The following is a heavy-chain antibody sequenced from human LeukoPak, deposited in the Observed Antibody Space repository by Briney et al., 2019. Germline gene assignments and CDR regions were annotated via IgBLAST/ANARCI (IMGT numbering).Heavy chain of an antibody. D-gene: IGHD3-22*01. J-gene: IGHJ4*02. CDR1: GYTFTGYY. CDR3: ARGLSSGYYY. Sequence: GASVKVSCKASGYTFTGYYMHWVRQAPGQGLEWMGWMNPNSGNTGYAQKFQGRVNMPRNTDISTAYMELSSLRPEDPAVYYCARGLSSGYYYWGQGPLVTVSS. CDR2: MNPNSGNT. V-gene: IGHV1-8*02.